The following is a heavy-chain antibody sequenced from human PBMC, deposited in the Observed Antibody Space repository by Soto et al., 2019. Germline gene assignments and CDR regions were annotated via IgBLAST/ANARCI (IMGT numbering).Heavy chain of an antibody. CDR1: GGSISSSTYS. J-gene: IGHJ4*02. Sequence: PSETLSLTCAVSGGSISSSTYSWNWIRQPPGKGLERIGYIYHSGSTSYNPSLNSRVTISVDRSKNQFSLRLNSVTAADTAVYYCARDRLGSGSYDYWGQGTLVTVSS. CDR3: ARDRLGSGSYDY. D-gene: IGHD1-26*01. CDR2: IYHSGST. V-gene: IGHV4-30-2*01.